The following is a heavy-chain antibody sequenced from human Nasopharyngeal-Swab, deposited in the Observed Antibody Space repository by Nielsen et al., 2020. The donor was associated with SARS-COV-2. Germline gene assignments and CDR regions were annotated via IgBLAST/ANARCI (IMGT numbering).Heavy chain of an antibody. V-gene: IGHV3-21*01. J-gene: IGHJ6*02. D-gene: IGHD4-17*01. CDR2: ISSSSSYI. CDR3: ASEGTVTSYYYYGMDV. Sequence: WIRQPPGKGLEWVSSISSSSSYIYYADSVKGRFTISRDNAKNSLYLQMNSLRAEDMAVYYCASEGTVTSYYYYGMDVWGQGTTVTVSS.